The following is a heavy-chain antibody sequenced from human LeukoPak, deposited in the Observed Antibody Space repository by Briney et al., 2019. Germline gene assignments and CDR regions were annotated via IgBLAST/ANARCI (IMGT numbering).Heavy chain of an antibody. J-gene: IGHJ4*02. CDR1: GGSFSGYY. D-gene: IGHD3-9*01. Sequence: SETLSLTCAVYGGSFSGYYWSWIRQPPGKGLEWIGEINHSGSTNYNPSLKSRVTISVDTSKNQFSLKLSSVTAADTAVYYCARQGDWLFFDYWGQGTLVTVSS. CDR2: INHSGST. V-gene: IGHV4-34*01. CDR3: ARQGDWLFFDY.